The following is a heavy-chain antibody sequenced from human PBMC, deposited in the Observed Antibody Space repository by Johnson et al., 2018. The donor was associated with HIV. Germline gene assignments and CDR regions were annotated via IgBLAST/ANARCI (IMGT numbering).Heavy chain of an antibody. V-gene: IGHV3-66*01. CDR3: AKYSGYYFFIREDDAFDI. Sequence: VQLVESGGGLVQSGGSLRLSCGASGFTVSNNYMNWVRQAPGKGLEWVSVIYSGGSTYYADSVKGRFTISRDNSKNTLYLQMNSLRVEATAIYYCAKYSGYYFFIREDDAFDIWGQGTLVTVSS. CDR1: GFTVSNNY. CDR2: IYSGGST. J-gene: IGHJ3*02. D-gene: IGHD3-22*01.